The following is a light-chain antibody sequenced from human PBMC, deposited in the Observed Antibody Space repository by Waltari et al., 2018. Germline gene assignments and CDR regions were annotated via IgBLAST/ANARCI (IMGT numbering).Light chain of an antibody. Sequence: DIQMTPSPSSLSASVGDRVSITCQASQDISNSLNWHQQKPGKAPELLIYDASNLETGVPSRFSGSGSGTDFTFTISSLHSEDIGIYYCQQSDDLPWTFGQGTKVEVK. J-gene: IGKJ1*01. V-gene: IGKV1-33*01. CDR2: DAS. CDR3: QQSDDLPWT. CDR1: QDISNS.